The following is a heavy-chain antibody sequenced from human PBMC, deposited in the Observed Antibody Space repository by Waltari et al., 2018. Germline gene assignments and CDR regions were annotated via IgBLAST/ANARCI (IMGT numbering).Heavy chain of an antibody. CDR2: ISSCSSTI. Sequence: EVQLVESGGGLVQPGGSLRLSCAASGFTFSSYSMNWVRQAPGKGREWVSYISSCSSTIYYADTGKGRFTSSRDNAKNSLYLQMNSLRAEDTAVYYCASKMPDYYDSSGYYSHVNFDYWGQGTLVTVSS. D-gene: IGHD3-22*01. CDR3: ASKMPDYYDSSGYYSHVNFDY. V-gene: IGHV3-48*01. J-gene: IGHJ4*02. CDR1: GFTFSSYS.